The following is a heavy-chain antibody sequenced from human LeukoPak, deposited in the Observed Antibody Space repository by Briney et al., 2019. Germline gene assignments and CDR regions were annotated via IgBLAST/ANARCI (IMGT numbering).Heavy chain of an antibody. D-gene: IGHD3-22*01. V-gene: IGHV3-73*01. CDR1: GFTFSGSA. CDR3: AKDPGRFSSGYFDY. J-gene: IGHJ4*02. Sequence: PGGSLKLSCAASGFTFSGSAMHWVRQASGKGLEWVGRIRSKANSYATAYAASVKGRFTISRDDSKNTAYLQMNSLRAEDTAVYYCAKDPGRFSSGYFDYWGQGTLVTVSS. CDR2: IRSKANSYAT.